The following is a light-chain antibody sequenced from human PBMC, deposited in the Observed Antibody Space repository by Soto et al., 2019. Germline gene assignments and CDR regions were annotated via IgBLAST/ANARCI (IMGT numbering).Light chain of an antibody. J-gene: IGKJ3*01. Sequence: DIQMTQSPSSLSASVGDSVTITCWASQDISNYLAWYQQKPGEIPKLLIYGASTLQSGVPSRFSGSGSGTDFTLTISSLQPEDVGSYYCQKYNRVPFTFGPGTKVDIK. CDR3: QKYNRVPFT. V-gene: IGKV1-27*01. CDR1: QDISNY. CDR2: GAS.